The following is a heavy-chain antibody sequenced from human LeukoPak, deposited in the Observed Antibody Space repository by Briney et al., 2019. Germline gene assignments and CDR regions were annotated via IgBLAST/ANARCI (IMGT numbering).Heavy chain of an antibody. CDR3: ASRRKMATIDY. V-gene: IGHV4-34*01. CDR1: GGSFSGYY. CDR2: INHSVST. Sequence: PSETLSLTCAVYGGSFSGYYWSGIPQPPGKGREWIGEINHSVSTNYNPSLKSRVTISVDTSKNQFSLKLSSVTAADTAVYYCASRRKMATIDYWGQGTLVTVSS. J-gene: IGHJ4*02. D-gene: IGHD5-24*01.